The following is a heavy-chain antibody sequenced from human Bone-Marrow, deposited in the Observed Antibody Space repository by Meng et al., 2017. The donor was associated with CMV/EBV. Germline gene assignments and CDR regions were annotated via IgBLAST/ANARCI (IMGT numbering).Heavy chain of an antibody. V-gene: IGHV1-2*02. J-gene: IGHJ4*01. Sequence: ASVKVSCKASGYTFIGYYMHWVRQAPGQGLEWMGWINPNSGDTNYAQKFQGRVIMTRDTSISTAYMELSSLRSDDTAIYYCARGPQWEVLYWVHGTLVTVSS. CDR1: GYTFIGYY. CDR2: INPNSGDT. CDR3: ARGPQWEVLY. D-gene: IGHD1-26*01.